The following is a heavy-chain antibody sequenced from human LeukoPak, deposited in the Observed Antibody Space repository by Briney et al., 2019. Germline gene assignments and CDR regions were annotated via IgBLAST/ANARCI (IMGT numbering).Heavy chain of an antibody. J-gene: IGHJ4*02. D-gene: IGHD4-17*01. CDR2: IYYDGST. Sequence: PSETLSLTCTVSGASISGDYWSWIRQPPGKGLEWIAYIYYDGSTNYNPSLKSRVTISLDTSKNQFSLKLSSVTAADTAVYYCASLYGDYGPGGFDYWGQGTLVTVSS. CDR1: GASISGDY. V-gene: IGHV4-59*08. CDR3: ASLYGDYGPGGFDY.